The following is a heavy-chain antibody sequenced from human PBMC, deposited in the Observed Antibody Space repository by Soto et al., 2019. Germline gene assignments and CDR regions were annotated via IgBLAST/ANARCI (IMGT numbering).Heavy chain of an antibody. V-gene: IGHV4-39*01. J-gene: IGHJ4*02. CDR3: ATTFYAGLFFDY. CDR1: GDSISSNSYY. CDR2: IHYTGTP. Sequence: QLQLQESGPGLVKPSETLSLTCTVSGDSISSNSYYWGWVRQPPGKGLEWIGSIHYTGTPYYNPSLKCRVTVSGDTSKKQFSLILSSLTAADTAVYYCATTFYAGLFFDYWGQGTLVTVSS. D-gene: IGHD1-1*01.